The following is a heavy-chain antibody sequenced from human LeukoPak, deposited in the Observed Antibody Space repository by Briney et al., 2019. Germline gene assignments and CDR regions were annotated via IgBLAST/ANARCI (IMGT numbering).Heavy chain of an antibody. CDR1: GYTFTSYD. D-gene: IGHD2-2*01. Sequence: ASVKVSCKASGYTFTSYDINWVRPAAGQGLEWMGWMNPNSGNTGYAQKFQGRVTFTRDTSTSTAYMELTSLRSEDTAVYYCAREDIVVVPPSRPFDPWGQGTLVTVSS. CDR2: MNPNSGNT. J-gene: IGHJ5*02. V-gene: IGHV1-8*03. CDR3: AREDIVVVPPSRPFDP.